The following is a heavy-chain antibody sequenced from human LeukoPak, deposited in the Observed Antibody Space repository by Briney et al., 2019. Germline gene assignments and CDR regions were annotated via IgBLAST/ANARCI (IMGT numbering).Heavy chain of an antibody. CDR3: ARGVKYYYGSGSYRRKYYYYYMDV. Sequence: ASVKVSCKASGYTFTGYYMHWVRQATGQGLEWMGWMNPNSGNTGYAQKFQGRVTMTRNTSISTAYMELSSLRSEDTAVYYCARGVKYYYGSGSYRRKYYYYYMDVWGKGTTVTISS. J-gene: IGHJ6*03. CDR2: MNPNSGNT. V-gene: IGHV1-8*02. CDR1: GYTFTGYY. D-gene: IGHD3-10*01.